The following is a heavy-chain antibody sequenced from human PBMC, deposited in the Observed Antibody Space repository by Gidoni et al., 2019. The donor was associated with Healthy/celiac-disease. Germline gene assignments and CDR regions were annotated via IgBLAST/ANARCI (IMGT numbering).Heavy chain of an antibody. J-gene: IGHJ4*02. CDR2: ISSSRSTI. CDR1: GFTFSSYS. V-gene: IGHV3-48*02. Sequence: EVQLVESGGGLVQPGGSLRLSCAASGFTFSSYSMNWVRQAPGKGLEWVSYISSSRSTIYYADSVKGRFTISRDNAKNSLYLQMNSLRDEDTAVYYCARGIRAMTTVTTASDYWGQGTLVTVSS. D-gene: IGHD4-17*01. CDR3: ARGIRAMTTVTTASDY.